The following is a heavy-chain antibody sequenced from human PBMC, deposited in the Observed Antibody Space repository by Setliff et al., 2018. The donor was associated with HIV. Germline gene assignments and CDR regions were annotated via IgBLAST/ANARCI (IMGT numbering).Heavy chain of an antibody. Sequence: ASVKVSCKASGGTFSSYAISWVRQAPGKGLEWMGGFDPEDGETIYAQKFQGRVTMTEDTSTDTAYMELRSLRSEDTAVYYCARHRITMIVVVMRGYFDYWGQGTLVTVSS. CDR3: ARHRITMIVVVMRGYFDY. J-gene: IGHJ4*02. CDR1: GGTFSSYA. D-gene: IGHD3-22*01. V-gene: IGHV1-24*01. CDR2: FDPEDGET.